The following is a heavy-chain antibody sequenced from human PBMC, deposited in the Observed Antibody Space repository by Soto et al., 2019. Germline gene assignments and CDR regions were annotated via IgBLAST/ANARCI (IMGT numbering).Heavy chain of an antibody. CDR2: IYHSGST. Sequence: SETLSLTCAVSGGSISSGGYSWSWIRQPPGKGLEWIGYIYHSGSTYYNPSLKSRVTISVDRSKNQFSLKLSSVTAADTAVYYCARVPLGQPASFDYWGQGTLVTVSS. CDR3: ARVPLGQPASFDY. V-gene: IGHV4-30-2*01. J-gene: IGHJ4*02. CDR1: GGSISSGGYS. D-gene: IGHD2-15*01.